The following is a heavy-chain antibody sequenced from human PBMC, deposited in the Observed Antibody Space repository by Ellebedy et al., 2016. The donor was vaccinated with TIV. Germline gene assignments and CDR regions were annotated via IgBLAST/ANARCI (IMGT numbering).Heavy chain of an antibody. CDR3: ARVKYDTSGYYYPILDY. CDR1: GFTFDDYG. D-gene: IGHD3-22*01. Sequence: GESLKISCTASGFTFDDYGMSWVRQAPGKGLEWVSGINWSGGTTGYADSVKGRFTISRDNAKNSLYLQMNSLRAEDTALYFCARVKYDTSGYYYPILDYWGQGTLVTVSS. CDR2: INWSGGTT. J-gene: IGHJ4*02. V-gene: IGHV3-20*04.